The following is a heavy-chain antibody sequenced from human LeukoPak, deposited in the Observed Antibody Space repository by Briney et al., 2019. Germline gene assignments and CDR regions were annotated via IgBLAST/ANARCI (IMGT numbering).Heavy chain of an antibody. CDR1: GGSISSYY. CDR3: ASGYYDSSGYFVDH. Sequence: PSETLSLTCTVSGGSISSYYWSWIRQPAGKGLEWIGRIYTSGSTNYNPSLKSRVTMSVDTSKNQFSLKLSSVTAADTAVYYCASGYYDSSGYFVDHWGQGTLDTVSS. D-gene: IGHD3-22*01. J-gene: IGHJ4*02. CDR2: IYTSGST. V-gene: IGHV4-4*07.